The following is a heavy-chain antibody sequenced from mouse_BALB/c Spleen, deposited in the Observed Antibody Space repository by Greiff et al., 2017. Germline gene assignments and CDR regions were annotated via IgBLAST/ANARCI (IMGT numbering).Heavy chain of an antibody. J-gene: IGHJ4*01. V-gene: IGHV3-2*02. CDR2: ISYSGST. D-gene: IGHD2-3*01. CDR1: GYSITSDYA. CDR3: ARDGYPYYYAMDY. Sequence: VQRVESGPGLVKPSQSLSLTCTVTGYSITSDYAWNWIRQFPGNKLEWMGYISYSGSTSYNPSLKSRISFTRDTSKNQFFLQLNSVTTEDTATYYCARDGYPYYYAMDYWGQGTSVTVSS.